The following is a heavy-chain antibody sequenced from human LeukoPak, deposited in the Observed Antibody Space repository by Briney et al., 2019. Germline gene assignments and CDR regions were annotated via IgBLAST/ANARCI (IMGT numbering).Heavy chain of an antibody. V-gene: IGHV4-39*07. Sequence: SETLSLTCTVSGDSISSSSYYWGWIRQPPGKGLEWIGSIYYSGSTSYNPSLKSRVTISLDTSKNQFSLKLTSVTAADTAVYYCARAPSTIVEALIWGQGTLVAVSS. CDR3: ARAPSTIVEALI. CDR1: GDSISSSSYY. D-gene: IGHD1-26*01. J-gene: IGHJ4*02. CDR2: IYYSGST.